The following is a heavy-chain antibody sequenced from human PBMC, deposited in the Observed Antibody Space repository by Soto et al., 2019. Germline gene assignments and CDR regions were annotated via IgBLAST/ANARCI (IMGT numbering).Heavy chain of an antibody. J-gene: IGHJ5*02. Sequence: EVQLVESGGGLVQPGGSLRLSCAASGFTFSSYSMNWVRQAPGKGLEWVSYISSSSSTIYYADSVKCRFTISRDNAKNSLYLQMNSLRAEDTSVYYCARETQWLNWFDPLGQGTLVTVSS. CDR3: ARETQWLNWFDP. CDR2: ISSSSSTI. D-gene: IGHD6-19*01. CDR1: GFTFSSYS. V-gene: IGHV3-48*01.